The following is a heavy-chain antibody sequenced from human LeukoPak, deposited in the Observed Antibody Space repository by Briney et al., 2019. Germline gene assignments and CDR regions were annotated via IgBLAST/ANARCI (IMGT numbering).Heavy chain of an antibody. Sequence: GGSLRLSCAASGFTVSTYYMTWVRQAPGKGLEWVSGISGSGGTTYYADSVKGRFTISRDNSKNTLYLQMNSLRAEDTAVYYCAKSSPYCRGGSGYSIDYWGQGTLVTVSS. CDR3: AKSSPYCRGGSGYSIDY. V-gene: IGHV3-23*01. CDR2: ISGSGGTT. J-gene: IGHJ4*02. D-gene: IGHD2-15*01. CDR1: GFTVSTYY.